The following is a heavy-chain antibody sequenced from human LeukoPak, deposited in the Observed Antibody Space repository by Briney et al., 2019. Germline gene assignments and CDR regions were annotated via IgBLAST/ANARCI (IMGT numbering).Heavy chain of an antibody. CDR3: ARTDIVVVPAAPYNWFDP. CDR2: MNPNSGNT. D-gene: IGHD2-2*01. V-gene: IGHV1-8*01. Sequence: ASVKVSCKASGYTFTSCDINWVRQATGQGLEWMGWMNPNSGNTGYAQKFQGRVTMTRNTSISTAYMELSSLRSEDTAVYYCARTDIVVVPAAPYNWFDPWGQGTLVTVSS. J-gene: IGHJ5*02. CDR1: GYTFTSCD.